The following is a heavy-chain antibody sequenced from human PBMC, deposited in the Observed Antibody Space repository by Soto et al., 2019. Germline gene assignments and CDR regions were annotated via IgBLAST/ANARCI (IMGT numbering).Heavy chain of an antibody. CDR3: ARVGVVVITIVGAFDI. Sequence: GGSLRLSCAASGFTFSSYWMSWVRQAPGKGLEWVANIKQDGSEKYYVDSVKGRFTISRDNAKNSLYLQMNSLRAEDTAVYYCARVGVVVITIVGAFDIWGQGTMVTVSS. J-gene: IGHJ3*02. CDR1: GFTFSSYW. CDR2: IKQDGSEK. D-gene: IGHD3-22*01. V-gene: IGHV3-7*01.